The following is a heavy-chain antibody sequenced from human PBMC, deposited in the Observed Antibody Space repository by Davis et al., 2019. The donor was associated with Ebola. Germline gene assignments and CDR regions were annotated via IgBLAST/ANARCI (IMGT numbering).Heavy chain of an antibody. Sequence: GESLKISCAASGFTFSRYWMHWVRQAPGKGLVWVSRINPDGSFTDYADSVKGRFSISRDNAKSTLYLQMNSLTAEDTAVYYCVRTTYGAPEYWGQGTLVTVSS. CDR3: VRTTYGAPEY. CDR1: GFTFSRYW. D-gene: IGHD4-17*01. J-gene: IGHJ4*02. V-gene: IGHV3-74*01. CDR2: INPDGSFT.